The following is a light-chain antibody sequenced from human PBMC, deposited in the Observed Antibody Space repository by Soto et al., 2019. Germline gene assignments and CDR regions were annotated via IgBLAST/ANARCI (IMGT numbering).Light chain of an antibody. CDR2: RNN. Sequence: QSVLTQPPSASGTPGQRVTISCSGSSSNIGSNYVYWYQQLPGTAPKLLIYRNNQRPSGVPDRFSGSKSGTSASLAISGLRSEDEAVYYCAAWDDSLSGHVVFGGGTKPTVL. V-gene: IGLV1-47*01. J-gene: IGLJ2*01. CDR3: AAWDDSLSGHVV. CDR1: SSNIGSNY.